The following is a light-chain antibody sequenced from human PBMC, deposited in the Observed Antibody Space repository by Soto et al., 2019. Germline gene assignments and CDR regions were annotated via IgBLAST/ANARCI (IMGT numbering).Light chain of an antibody. CDR2: DND. Sequence: QSVLTQPPSVSAAPGQKVTISCSGSNSNVGDNYVSWYQQLPGAAPKVFIFDNDQRPSGTPDRFSGSKSGTSATLGITGLQPGDEADYYCGTWDTSLSAWVFGGGTKLTVL. J-gene: IGLJ2*01. V-gene: IGLV1-51*01. CDR3: GTWDTSLSAWV. CDR1: NSNVGDNY.